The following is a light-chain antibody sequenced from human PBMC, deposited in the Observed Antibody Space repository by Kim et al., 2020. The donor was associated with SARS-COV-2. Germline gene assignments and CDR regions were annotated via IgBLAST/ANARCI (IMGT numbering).Light chain of an antibody. CDR1: QGLSNY. Sequence: DIQMTQSPSSLSASVGHRVTITCRASQGLSNYLAWFQQKPGKLPKLLIYAASTLQSGVPSRFSGSGSGTDFTLTITSLQIEDVATYYCQKYDGAPWTFGQGTKVDIK. CDR2: AAS. CDR3: QKYDGAPWT. V-gene: IGKV1-27*01. J-gene: IGKJ1*01.